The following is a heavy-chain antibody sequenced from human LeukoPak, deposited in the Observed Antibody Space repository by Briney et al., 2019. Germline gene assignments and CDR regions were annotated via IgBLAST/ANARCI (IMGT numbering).Heavy chain of an antibody. J-gene: IGHJ4*02. CDR2: IYYSGDT. D-gene: IGHD3-10*01. V-gene: IGHV4-39*07. CDR3: ARRYGSGSSGTFDY. Sequence: SETLSLTCTVSGASISSGNYYWGWICQPPGKGLEWLGSIYYSGDTYNNPPLKSRVTISVDTSKNQFSLKLSSVTAADTAVYYCARRYGSGSSGTFDYWGQGTLVTVSS. CDR1: GASISSGNYY.